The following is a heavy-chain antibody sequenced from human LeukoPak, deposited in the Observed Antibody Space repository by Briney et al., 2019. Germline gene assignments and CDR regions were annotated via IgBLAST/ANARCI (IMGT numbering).Heavy chain of an antibody. CDR3: ARKHGDF. CDR1: GVSISAYF. Sequence: PSETLSLTCSVSGVSISAYFWTWIRQPARKGLEWIGRIYTSGTINYNPSLESRLTMSLDTSKNQISLRLSSVTAADTGVYYCARKHGDFWGQGTLVTVSS. J-gene: IGHJ4*02. CDR2: IYTSGTI. V-gene: IGHV4-4*07.